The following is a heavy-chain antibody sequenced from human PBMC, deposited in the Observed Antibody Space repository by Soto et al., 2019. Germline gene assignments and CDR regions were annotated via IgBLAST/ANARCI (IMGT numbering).Heavy chain of an antibody. CDR2: ISGSGGST. CDR1: GFTFSSYA. Sequence: GGSLRLSCAASGFTFSSYAMSWVRQAPGKGLEWVSAISGSGGSTYYADSVKGRFTISRDNSKNTLYLQMNSLRAEDTAVYYCAKDNYDILTGLTYYYYYYGMDVWGQGTTVTVSS. J-gene: IGHJ6*02. V-gene: IGHV3-23*01. CDR3: AKDNYDILTGLTYYYYYYGMDV. D-gene: IGHD3-9*01.